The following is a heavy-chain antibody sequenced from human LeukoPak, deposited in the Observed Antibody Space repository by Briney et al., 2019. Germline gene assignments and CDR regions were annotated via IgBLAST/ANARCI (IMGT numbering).Heavy chain of an antibody. D-gene: IGHD6-25*01. CDR1: GFTFSNYG. Sequence: GGSLRLSCAASGFTFSNYGMQWVRQAPGKGLEWVAVVSDDGGTKVYADSVKGRFTISRDNSKNTLDLQMSSLRAEDTAVYYCAKEPTSFSSGWYFQHWGQGTLVTVSS. V-gene: IGHV3-30*18. J-gene: IGHJ1*01. CDR2: VSDDGGTK. CDR3: AKEPTSFSSGWYFQH.